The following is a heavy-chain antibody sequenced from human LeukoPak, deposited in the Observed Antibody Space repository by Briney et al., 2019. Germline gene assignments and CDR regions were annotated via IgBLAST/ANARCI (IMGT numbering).Heavy chain of an antibody. Sequence: GGSLRLSCAASGFTFSNYAMSWVRQAPGRGLEWVSAISGSSGLTYYADSVKGRLTISRDNSKNTLYLQMNSLRAEDTAVYYCAKGSRRFDPWGQGTLVTVSS. V-gene: IGHV3-23*01. CDR1: GFTFSNYA. CDR2: ISGSSGLT. J-gene: IGHJ5*02. CDR3: AKGSRRFDP.